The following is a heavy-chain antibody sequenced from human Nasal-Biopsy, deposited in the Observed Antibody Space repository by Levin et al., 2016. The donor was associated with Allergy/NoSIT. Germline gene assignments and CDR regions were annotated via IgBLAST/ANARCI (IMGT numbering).Heavy chain of an antibody. CDR3: ARGLYGMDV. CDR2: IKEDGSEK. J-gene: IGHJ6*02. Sequence: GGSLRLSCAASGFTFSQYWMSWVRQAPGKGLEWVANIKEDGSEKYYVDSVKGRFTISRDYAKNSLSLQMNSLRAEDTAVYYCARGLYGMDVWGQGTTVTVSS. CDR1: GFTFSQYW. V-gene: IGHV3-7*01.